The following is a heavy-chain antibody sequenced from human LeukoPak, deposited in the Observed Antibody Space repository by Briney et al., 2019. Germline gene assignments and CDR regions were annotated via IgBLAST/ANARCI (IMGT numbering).Heavy chain of an antibody. V-gene: IGHV4-61*02. CDR3: ARETLAGRPSLSEYYFDY. CDR1: GGSISSGRYY. D-gene: IGHD6-6*01. J-gene: IGHJ4*02. CDR2: IYTSGNT. Sequence: SETLSLTCTVSGGSISSGRYYWSWIRQPAGKGLEWIGRIYTSGNTNYNPSLKSRVTKSVDTSKNQFSLKLSSVTAADTAVYYCARETLAGRPSLSEYYFDYWGQGTLVTVSS.